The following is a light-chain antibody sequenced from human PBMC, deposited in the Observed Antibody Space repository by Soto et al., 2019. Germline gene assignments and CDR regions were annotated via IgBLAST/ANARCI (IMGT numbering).Light chain of an antibody. CDR3: SSYTTSDSLVV. J-gene: IGLJ3*02. Sequence: QSVLTQPASVSGSPGQSITISCTGTSSDVGGYDYVSWYQQHPGKAPKLMIYEVSSRPSGISNRFSGSKSDNTASLTISGLQAEDEADYYCSSYTTSDSLVVFGGGTKLTVL. CDR1: SSDVGGYDY. V-gene: IGLV2-14*01. CDR2: EVS.